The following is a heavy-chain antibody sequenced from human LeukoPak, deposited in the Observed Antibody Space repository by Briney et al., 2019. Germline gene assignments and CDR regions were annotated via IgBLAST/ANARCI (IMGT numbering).Heavy chain of an antibody. CDR1: GFTFSSYG. V-gene: IGHV3-33*06. Sequence: GGSLRLSCAASGFTFSSYGMHWVRQAPGKGLEWVAVIWYDGSNKYYADSVKGRFTISRDNSKNTLYLQMNSLRAEDTVVYYCAKGSSSGWRLGRNDYWGQGTLVTVSS. D-gene: IGHD6-19*01. CDR3: AKGSSSGWRLGRNDY. J-gene: IGHJ4*02. CDR2: IWYDGSNK.